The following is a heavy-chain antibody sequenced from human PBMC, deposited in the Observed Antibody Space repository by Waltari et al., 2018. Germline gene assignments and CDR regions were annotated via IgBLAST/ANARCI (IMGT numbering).Heavy chain of an antibody. J-gene: IGHJ4*02. V-gene: IGHV3-23*01. CDR2: IRGIDHTT. CDR1: GFSFSSFA. CDR3: AKGTDLVVYASTNEY. Sequence: EVQLLESGGGLVQPGGSLRLSCGASGFSFSSFAMSWVRQAPGKGLEWFSSIRGIDHTTYDADSVQGRFSISRDFSKNTLYLQMDSLRVEDTALYYCAKGTDLVVYASTNEYWGQGTLVTVAS. D-gene: IGHD2-8*02.